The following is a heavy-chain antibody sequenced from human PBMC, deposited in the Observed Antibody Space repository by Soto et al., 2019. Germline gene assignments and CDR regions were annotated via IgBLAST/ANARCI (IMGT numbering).Heavy chain of an antibody. CDR3: ARGAHYYDSSGPIPY. CDR1: GYTFTGYY. Sequence: ASVKVSCKASGYTFTGYYMHWVRQAPGQGLEWMGWINPNSGGTNYAQKFQGRVTMTRDTSISTAYMELSRLSSDDPAVYYCARGAHYYDSSGPIPYWGQGTLITVSS. J-gene: IGHJ4*02. CDR2: INPNSGGT. D-gene: IGHD3-22*01. V-gene: IGHV1-2*02.